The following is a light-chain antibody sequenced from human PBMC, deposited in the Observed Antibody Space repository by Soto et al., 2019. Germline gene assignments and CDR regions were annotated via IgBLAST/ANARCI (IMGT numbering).Light chain of an antibody. J-gene: IGLJ1*01. CDR1: SRDVGGNNY. CDR3: LSYAGSTNYV. V-gene: IGLV2-8*01. CDR2: EVS. Sequence: QSVLTQPPSASGSPGQSVSISCTGTSRDVGGNNYVSWYQQHPGKAPKLMIYEVSKRPSGVPDRFSGSKSGNTASLTVSGLQAEDEADYFCLSYAGSTNYVFGTGPKVTVL.